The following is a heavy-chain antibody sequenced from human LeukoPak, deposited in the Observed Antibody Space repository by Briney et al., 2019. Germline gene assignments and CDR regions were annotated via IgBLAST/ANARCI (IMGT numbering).Heavy chain of an antibody. CDR1: GFTFSSYS. J-gene: IGHJ4*02. CDR3: ARAQRSYYYDSSGYYRPAYYFDY. D-gene: IGHD3-22*01. Sequence: GGSLRLSCAASGFTFSSYSMNWARQAPGKGLEWVSSISSSSSYIYYADSVKGRFTISRDNAKNSLYLQMNSLRAEDTAVYYCARAQRSYYYDSSGYYRPAYYFDYWGQGTLVTVSS. V-gene: IGHV3-21*01. CDR2: ISSSSSYI.